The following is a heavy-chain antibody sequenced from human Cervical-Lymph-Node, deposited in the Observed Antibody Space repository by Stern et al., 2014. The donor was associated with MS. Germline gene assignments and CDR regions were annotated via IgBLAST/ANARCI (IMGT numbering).Heavy chain of an antibody. Sequence: VQLVESGGGLVKPGGSLRLSCAASGLTVSDFYMSWMRQAPGKGLEWVSYIISNGKTTYYADSVEGRFTISRDNAKNSVVLQMNSLRAEDTAVYYCARAGTSYYYYRLDVWGQGTTVTVSS. V-gene: IGHV3-11*01. CDR3: ARAGTSYYYYRLDV. CDR1: GLTVSDFY. CDR2: IISNGKTT. J-gene: IGHJ6*02. D-gene: IGHD1-14*01.